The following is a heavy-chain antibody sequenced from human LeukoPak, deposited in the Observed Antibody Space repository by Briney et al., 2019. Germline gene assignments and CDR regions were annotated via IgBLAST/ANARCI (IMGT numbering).Heavy chain of an antibody. CDR1: GGSISSSSYY. D-gene: IGHD2-15*01. CDR2: IYYSGRT. CDR3: ARQRLPPYCSGGSCYPDNYFDY. Sequence: SETLSLTCTVSGGSISSSSYYWGWIRQPPGQGLEWIGSIYYSGRTYYNPSLKSRVTISVDTSKNQFSLKLSSVTAADTAVYYCARQRLPPYCSGGSCYPDNYFDYWGQGTLVTVSS. V-gene: IGHV4-39*01. J-gene: IGHJ4*02.